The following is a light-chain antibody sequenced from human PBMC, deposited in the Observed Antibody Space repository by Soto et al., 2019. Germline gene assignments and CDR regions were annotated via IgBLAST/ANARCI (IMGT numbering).Light chain of an antibody. CDR1: SSNIGNNL. J-gene: IGLJ1*01. V-gene: IGLV1-51*01. Sequence: QTVVTQPPSVSAAPGQKVTISCSGSSSNIGNNLVSWFQHLPGTAPKLLIYDNNKRPSGIADRFSGSMSGTSATLGITGLQTGDEADYYCGSWDTSLSAYVFGTGTKVTVL. CDR3: GSWDTSLSAYV. CDR2: DNN.